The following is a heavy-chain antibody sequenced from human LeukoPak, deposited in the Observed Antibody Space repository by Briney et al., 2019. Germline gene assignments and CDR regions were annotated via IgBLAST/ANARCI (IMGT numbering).Heavy chain of an antibody. J-gene: IGHJ4*02. Sequence: ASVKVSCKASGGTFSSYAISWVRQAPGQGLEWMGGIIPIFGTANYAQKFQGRVTVTTAESTSTAYMELSSLRSGDTAVYYCARGGSPFDYWGQGTLVTVSS. V-gene: IGHV1-69*05. CDR3: ARGGSPFDY. CDR1: GGTFSSYA. D-gene: IGHD1-26*01. CDR2: IIPIFGTA.